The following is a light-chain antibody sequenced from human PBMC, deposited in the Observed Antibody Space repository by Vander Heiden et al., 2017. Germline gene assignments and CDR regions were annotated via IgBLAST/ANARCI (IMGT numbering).Light chain of an antibody. Sequence: EIVMTQSPATLSVSPGDRATLSCRASRSVSSHLAWYQQKPGQAPRLLVYGASIRATGIPARFSGSGSGTEFTLTIIILQSEDLAVYYCQQYDYWTQLTFGGGTKVEIK. V-gene: IGKV3D-15*03. J-gene: IGKJ4*01. CDR3: QQYDYWTQLT. CDR1: RSVSSH. CDR2: GAS.